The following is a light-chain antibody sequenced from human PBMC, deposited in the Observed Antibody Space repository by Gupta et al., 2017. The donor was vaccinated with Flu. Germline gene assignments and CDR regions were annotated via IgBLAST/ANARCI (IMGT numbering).Light chain of an antibody. CDR3: QQDNSYSGT. Sequence: DIQMTQSPSTLSASVGDRVTITCRASQSINTWLAWYQQKPGKAPKLLIYKASSLESGVPSRFSGSGSGTEFTLTITSLQPDDFATYYCQQDNSYSGTFGPGTKVDFK. J-gene: IGKJ3*01. CDR2: KAS. CDR1: QSINTW. V-gene: IGKV1-5*03.